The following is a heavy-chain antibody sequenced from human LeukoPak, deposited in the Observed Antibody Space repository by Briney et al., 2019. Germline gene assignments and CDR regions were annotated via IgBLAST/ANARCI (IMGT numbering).Heavy chain of an antibody. CDR3: AREFVAARRGYYYGMDV. CDR1: GFTFSCYS. V-gene: IGHV3-21*01. D-gene: IGHD6-6*01. CDR2: ISSSSSYI. Sequence: GGSLRLSCAASGFTFSCYSMNWVRQAPGKGLEWVPSISSSSSYIYYADSVKGRFTISRDNAKNSLYLQMNSLRAEDTAVYYCAREFVAARRGYYYGMDVWGQGTTVTVSS. J-gene: IGHJ6*02.